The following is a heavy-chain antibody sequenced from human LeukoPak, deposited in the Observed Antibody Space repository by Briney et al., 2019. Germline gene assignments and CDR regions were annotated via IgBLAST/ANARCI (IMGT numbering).Heavy chain of an antibody. J-gene: IGHJ4*02. V-gene: IGHV4-59*01. D-gene: IGHD2-21*02. Sequence: SGTLSLTCTVSGGSISSYYWSWIRQPPGKGLEWIGYIYYSGSTNYNPSLKSRVTISVDTSKNQFSLKLSSVTAADTAVYYCAKTSIVYPLVVTAPNPPARFDYWGQGTLVTVSS. CDR2: IYYSGST. CDR1: GGSISSYY. CDR3: AKTSIVYPLVVTAPNPPARFDY.